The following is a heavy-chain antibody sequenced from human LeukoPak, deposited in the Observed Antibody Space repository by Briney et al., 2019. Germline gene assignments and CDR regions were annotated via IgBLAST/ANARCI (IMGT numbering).Heavy chain of an antibody. CDR2: INHSGST. CDR1: GGSFSGYY. Sequence: SETLSLTCAVYGGSFSGYYWSWIRQPPGKGLEWIGEINHSGSTNYNPSLKSRVNISVDTSKNQFSLKLSSVTAADTAVYYCAREGLYYDSSGYGDYWGQGTLVTVSS. D-gene: IGHD3-22*01. V-gene: IGHV4-34*01. CDR3: AREGLYYDSSGYGDY. J-gene: IGHJ4*02.